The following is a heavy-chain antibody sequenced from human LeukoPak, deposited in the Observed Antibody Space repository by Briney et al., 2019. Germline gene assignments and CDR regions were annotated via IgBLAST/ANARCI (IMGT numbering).Heavy chain of an antibody. Sequence: KPSETLSLTCAVYGGSFSGYYWSWIRQPPGKGLEWIGEINHSGSTNYNPSLKSRVTISVDTSKNQFSLKLSSVTAADTAVYYCARGRDCSSTSCYLSRYYYCGMDVWGKGTTVTVSS. CDR2: INHSGST. J-gene: IGHJ6*04. CDR1: GGSFSGYY. CDR3: ARGRDCSSTSCYLSRYYYCGMDV. D-gene: IGHD2-2*01. V-gene: IGHV4-34*01.